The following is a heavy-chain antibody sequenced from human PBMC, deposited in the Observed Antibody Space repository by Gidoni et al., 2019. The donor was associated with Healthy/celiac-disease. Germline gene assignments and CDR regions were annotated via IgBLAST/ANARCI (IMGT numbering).Heavy chain of an antibody. V-gene: IGHV3-21*01. Sequence: VQLVESGGGLVKPGGPLRLSCAASGFTFSRYSMNWVRQAPGKGLEWVSAISSSSSYIYYADSVKGRFTISRDNAKNSLYLQMNSLRAEDTAVYYCARERRAGASTSYFDYWGQGTLVTVSS. CDR3: ARERRAGASTSYFDY. J-gene: IGHJ4*02. CDR1: GFTFSRYS. D-gene: IGHD6-13*01. CDR2: ISSSSSYI.